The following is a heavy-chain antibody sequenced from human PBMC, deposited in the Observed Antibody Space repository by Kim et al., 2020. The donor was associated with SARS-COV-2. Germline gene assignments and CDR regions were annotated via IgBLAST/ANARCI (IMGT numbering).Heavy chain of an antibody. CDR2: IDPSDSYT. CDR1: GYSFTSYW. Sequence: GESLKISCKGSGYSFTSYWISWVRQMPGKGLEWMGRIDPSDSYTNYSPSFQGHVTISADKSISTAYLQWSSLKASDTAMYYCATYRGIAAAGTVPPLDVWGQGTTVTVSS. D-gene: IGHD6-13*01. CDR3: ATYRGIAAAGTVPPLDV. V-gene: IGHV5-10-1*01. J-gene: IGHJ6*02.